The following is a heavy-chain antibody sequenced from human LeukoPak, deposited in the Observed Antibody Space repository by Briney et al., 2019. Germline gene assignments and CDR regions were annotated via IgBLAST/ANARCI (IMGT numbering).Heavy chain of an antibody. CDR2: ISWDGGST. V-gene: IGHV3-43D*04. Sequence: GGSLRLSCAASGFTFDDYAMHWVRQAPGKGLEWVSLISWDGGSTYYADSVKGRFTISRDNSKNSLYLQMNSLRAEDTALYYCAKEGYYYDSSGSGAFDIWGKGQWSPSLQ. CDR3: AKEGYYYDSSGSGAFDI. CDR1: GFTFDDYA. J-gene: IGHJ3*02. D-gene: IGHD3-22*01.